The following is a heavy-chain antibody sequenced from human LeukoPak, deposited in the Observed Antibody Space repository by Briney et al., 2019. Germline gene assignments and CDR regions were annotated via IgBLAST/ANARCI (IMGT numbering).Heavy chain of an antibody. D-gene: IGHD5-24*01. V-gene: IGHV6-1*01. J-gene: IGHJ2*01. CDR2: TYYRSKWYN. CDR3: ARDRPLLEMATMSHFDL. CDR1: GDSVSSNSAA. Sequence: SQTLSLTCAISGDSVSSNSAAWNWIRQSPSRGLEWLGRTYYRSKWYNDYAVSVKSRITINPDTSKNQFSLQLNSVTPEDTAVYYCARDRPLLEMATMSHFDLWGRGTLVTVSS.